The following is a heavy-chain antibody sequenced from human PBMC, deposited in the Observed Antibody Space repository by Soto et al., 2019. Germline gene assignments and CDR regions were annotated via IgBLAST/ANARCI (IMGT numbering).Heavy chain of an antibody. J-gene: IGHJ6*02. Sequence: PGGSLRLSCAASGFTFSSYGMHWVRQAPGKGLEWVAVISYDGSNKYYADSVKGRFTISRDNSKNTLYLQMNSLRAEDTAVYYCAKDQGTSPPGMDVWGQGTTVTVSS. CDR1: GFTFSSYG. CDR3: AKDQGTSPPGMDV. CDR2: ISYDGSNK. V-gene: IGHV3-30*18. D-gene: IGHD2-2*01.